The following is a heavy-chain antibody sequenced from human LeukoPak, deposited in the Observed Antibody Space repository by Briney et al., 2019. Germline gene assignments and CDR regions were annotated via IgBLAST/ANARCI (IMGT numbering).Heavy chain of an antibody. J-gene: IGHJ4*02. CDR3: ARATYGSGTNFDY. V-gene: IGHV1-2*02. CDR2: INPNSGGT. Sequence: ASVKVSCKASGYTFTGYYMHWVRQAPGQGLEWMGWINPNSGGTNYAQKFQGRVTMTRDTSISTAYMELSRLRSDDTAVYYCARATYGSGTNFDYWGQGTLVTVSS. D-gene: IGHD3-10*01. CDR1: GYTFTGYY.